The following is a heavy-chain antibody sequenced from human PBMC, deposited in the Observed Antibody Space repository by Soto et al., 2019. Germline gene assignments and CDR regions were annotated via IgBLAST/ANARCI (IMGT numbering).Heavy chain of an antibody. CDR1: GFTFSSYG. J-gene: IGHJ4*02. V-gene: IGHV3-30*03. D-gene: IGHD3-22*01. CDR2: ISYDGSNK. CDR3: ASRLEYYDSSGYYSPLDY. Sequence: QVQLVESGGGVVQPGRSLRLSCAASGFTFSSYGMHWVRQAPGKGLEWVAVISYDGSNKYYADSVKGRFTISRDNSKNTLYLQMNSLRAEDTAVYYCASRLEYYDSSGYYSPLDYWGQGTLVTVSS.